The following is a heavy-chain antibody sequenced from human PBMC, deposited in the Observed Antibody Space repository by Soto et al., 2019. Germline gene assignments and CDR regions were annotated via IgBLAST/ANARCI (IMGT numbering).Heavy chain of an antibody. CDR2: IIPIFGTA. CDR1: GGTFSSYA. D-gene: IGHD6-13*01. J-gene: IGHJ5*02. CDR3: AWLIAAAGINGWFDP. V-gene: IGHV1-69*01. Sequence: QVQLVQSGAEVKKPGSSVKVSCKASGGTFSSYAISWVRQAPGQGREWMGGIIPIFGTANYAQKFQGRVTITADESTSTAYMELSSLRFEDTAVYYCAWLIAAAGINGWFDPWGQGTLVTVSS.